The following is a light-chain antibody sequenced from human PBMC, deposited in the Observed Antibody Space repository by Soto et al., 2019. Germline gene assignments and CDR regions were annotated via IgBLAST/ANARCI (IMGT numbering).Light chain of an antibody. CDR2: DAS. V-gene: IGKV1-5*01. J-gene: IGKJ2*01. CDR1: QSINSW. Sequence: DIQMTQSPSTLSASVGDRVTITCRASQSINSWLAWYQQKPGEAPKLLIYDASSLESGVPSRFSGSGSGTEFTLTISSLQPDDFATYYCQQYNSYPYTFGQGTKLEIK. CDR3: QQYNSYPYT.